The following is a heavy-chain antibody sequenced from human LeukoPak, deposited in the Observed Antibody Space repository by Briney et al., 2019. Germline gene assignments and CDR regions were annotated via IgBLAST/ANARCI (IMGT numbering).Heavy chain of an antibody. J-gene: IGHJ4*02. CDR3: ARGSYGHFDY. CDR1: GGSITGYY. D-gene: IGHD5-18*01. CDR2: IYSSGSS. Sequence: SETLSLTCTVSGGSITGYYWSWIRQPAGQGLEWIGRIYSSGSSQYNPSLKSPVTISLDRSKNQFSLRLSPVTAADTAVYYCARGSYGHFDYWGQGTLVTVSS. V-gene: IGHV4-4*07.